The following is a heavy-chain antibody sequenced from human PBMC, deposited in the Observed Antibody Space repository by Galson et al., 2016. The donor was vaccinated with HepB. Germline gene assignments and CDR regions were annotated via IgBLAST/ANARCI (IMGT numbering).Heavy chain of an antibody. V-gene: IGHV4-39*01. CDR2: IYYSGST. CDR1: GGSISSSNYY. CDR3: ARQIVVVVAATRGVDWFDP. J-gene: IGHJ5*02. Sequence: TLSLTCTVSGGSISSSNYYWGWIRQPPGKGLEWIGSIYYSGSTYYSPSLKSRVTMSVDTSKNQFSLKLNSVTAADTAVYYCARQIVVVVAATRGVDWFDPWGRGTLVTVSS. D-gene: IGHD2-15*01.